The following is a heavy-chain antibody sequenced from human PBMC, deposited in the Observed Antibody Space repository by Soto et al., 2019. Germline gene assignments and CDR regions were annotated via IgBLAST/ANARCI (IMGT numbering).Heavy chain of an antibody. CDR1: GGTFSSYA. Sequence: GVSVKVSCKASGGTFSSYAISWVRQAPGQGLEWMGGIIPIFGTANYAQKFQGRVTITADESTSTAYMELSSLRSEDTAVYYCARDHFRFSGWFFDYWGQGTLVTVSS. J-gene: IGHJ4*02. D-gene: IGHD6-19*01. V-gene: IGHV1-69*13. CDR3: ARDHFRFSGWFFDY. CDR2: IIPIFGTA.